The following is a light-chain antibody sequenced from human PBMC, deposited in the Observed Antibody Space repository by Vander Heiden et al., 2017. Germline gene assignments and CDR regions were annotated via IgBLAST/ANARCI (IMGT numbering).Light chain of an antibody. Sequence: DIQMTQSPSTLSASVGDRVTITCRASQSISSWLAWYQQKPGKAPKLLIYDASSLESGVPSRFSGSGSGTEFTLTISSRQPDDFASYYCQQHNSYSTWTFGQGTKVEIK. CDR1: QSISSW. CDR3: QQHNSYSTWT. J-gene: IGKJ1*01. V-gene: IGKV1-5*01. CDR2: DAS.